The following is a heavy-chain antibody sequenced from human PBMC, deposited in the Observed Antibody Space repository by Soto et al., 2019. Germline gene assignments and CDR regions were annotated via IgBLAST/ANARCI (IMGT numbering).Heavy chain of an antibody. J-gene: IGHJ4*02. D-gene: IGHD1-26*01. Sequence: QVQLQESGPGLVKPSQTLSLTCTVSGGSISSGGYYWSWIRQHPGKGLEWIGYIYYSGSTYYNPSLTSRVTISVDTSKNQFSLKLSSVTAADTAVYYCARGSSQGWELLAFWGQGTLVTVSS. CDR3: ARGSSQGWELLAF. CDR1: GGSISSGGYY. V-gene: IGHV4-31*03. CDR2: IYYSGST.